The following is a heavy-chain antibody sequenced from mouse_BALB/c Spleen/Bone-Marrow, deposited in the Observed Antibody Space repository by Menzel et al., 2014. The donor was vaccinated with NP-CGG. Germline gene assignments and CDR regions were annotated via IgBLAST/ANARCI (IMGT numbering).Heavy chain of an antibody. CDR3: ARYYHGSSYAMDY. J-gene: IGHJ4*01. Sequence: DVHLVESGAELVKPGASVKLSCTASGYNIKDTYMHWVKQRPEQGLEWIGRIDPANGNTKYDPKFQGKATITADTSSNTAYLQLSSLTSEDTAVYYCARYYHGSSYAMDYWGQGTSVTVSS. V-gene: IGHV14-3*02. CDR1: GYNIKDTY. CDR2: IDPANGNT. D-gene: IGHD1-1*01.